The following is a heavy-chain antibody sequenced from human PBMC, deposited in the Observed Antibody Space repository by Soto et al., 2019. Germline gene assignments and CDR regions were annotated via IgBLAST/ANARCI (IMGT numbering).Heavy chain of an antibody. Sequence: LRLSCAACRFTFSTYAMGWVRQAPGKGLEWVSGISGGGGDTSYADSVRGRFTCSRDNSKNTLYLQMNSLRAEDTALYYCAKSLFGGPDIWGQGTMVTVSS. V-gene: IGHV3-23*01. CDR1: RFTFSTYA. D-gene: IGHD2-15*01. CDR3: AKSLFGGPDI. J-gene: IGHJ3*02. CDR2: ISGGGGDT.